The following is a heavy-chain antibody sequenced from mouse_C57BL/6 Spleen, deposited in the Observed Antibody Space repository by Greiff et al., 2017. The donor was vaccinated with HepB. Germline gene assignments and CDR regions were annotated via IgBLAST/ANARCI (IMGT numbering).Heavy chain of an antibody. D-gene: IGHD2-3*01. CDR2: INPNNGGT. Sequence: EVKLQESGPELVKPGASVKMSCKASGYTFTDYNMHWVEQSHGKSLEWIGYINPNNGGTSYNQKFKGKATLTVNKSSSTAYMELRSLTSEDSAVYYCARNYDGYYVLYYFDYWGQGTTLTVSS. V-gene: IGHV1-22*01. CDR3: ARNYDGYYVLYYFDY. J-gene: IGHJ2*01. CDR1: GYTFTDYN.